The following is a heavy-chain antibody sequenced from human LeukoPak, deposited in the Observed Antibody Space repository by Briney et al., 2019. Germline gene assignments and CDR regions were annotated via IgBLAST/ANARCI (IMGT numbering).Heavy chain of an antibody. Sequence: PGRSLRLSCAASGFTFSTYGMHWVRQTPGKGLEWVAVMWYDGSNKYYADSVKGRFTTPRDNSKNTLDLQMNSLRVEDTAVYYCARDGYSGSKRGFYFDSWGQGTLVTVSS. D-gene: IGHD5-12*01. CDR3: ARDGYSGSKRGFYFDS. V-gene: IGHV3-33*01. CDR2: MWYDGSNK. J-gene: IGHJ4*02. CDR1: GFTFSTYG.